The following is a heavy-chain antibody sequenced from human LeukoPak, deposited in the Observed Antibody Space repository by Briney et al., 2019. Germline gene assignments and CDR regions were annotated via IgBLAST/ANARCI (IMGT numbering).Heavy chain of an antibody. CDR1: GYTFTSYY. Sequence: ASVKVSCKASGYTFTSYYMHWVRQAPGQGLEWMGIINPSGGSTSYAQKFQGRVTMARDTSTSTVYMELSSLRSEDTAVYYCARGRADGITIFGVVKMSAFDIWGQGTMVTVSS. J-gene: IGHJ3*02. D-gene: IGHD3-3*01. CDR2: INPSGGST. CDR3: ARGRADGITIFGVVKMSAFDI. V-gene: IGHV1-46*01.